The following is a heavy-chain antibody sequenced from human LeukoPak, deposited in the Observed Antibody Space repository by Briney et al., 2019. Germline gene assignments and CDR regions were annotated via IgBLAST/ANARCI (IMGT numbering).Heavy chain of an antibody. CDR3: ARDPSRIQLWSLYSTYFDY. CDR2: INPSGGST. CDR1: GYTFTSYY. J-gene: IGHJ4*02. V-gene: IGHV1-46*01. Sequence: ASVKVSCKASGYTFTSYYMHWVRQAPGQGLEWMGLINPSGGSTSYAQKFQGRVAMTRDTSTSTVYMELSSLRSEDTAVYYCARDPSRIQLWSLYSTYFDYWGQGTLVTVSS. D-gene: IGHD5-18*01.